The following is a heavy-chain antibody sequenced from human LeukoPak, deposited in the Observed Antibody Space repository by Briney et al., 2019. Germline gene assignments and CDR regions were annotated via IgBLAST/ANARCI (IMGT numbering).Heavy chain of an antibody. CDR3: ARTDFWSGYSPYWYFDL. CDR2: IYYSGST. D-gene: IGHD3-3*01. Sequence: SETLSLTCTVSGDSISSGGYYWSWIRQLPGKGLEWIGYIYYSGSTFYNPSLKSRVTISVDTSKNQFSLRLSSVTAADTAVYYCARTDFWSGYSPYWYFDLWGRGTPVTVSS. V-gene: IGHV4-31*03. CDR1: GDSISSGGYY. J-gene: IGHJ2*01.